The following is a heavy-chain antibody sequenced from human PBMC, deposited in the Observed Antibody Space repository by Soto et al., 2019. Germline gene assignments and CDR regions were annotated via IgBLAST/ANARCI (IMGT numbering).Heavy chain of an antibody. D-gene: IGHD4-17*01. CDR1: GGTFSSYT. CDR3: ARVGPDYGDYGHFDN. V-gene: IGHV1-69*02. J-gene: IGHJ4*02. Sequence: QVQLVQSGAEVKKPGSSVKVSCKASGGTFSSYTFSWVRQAPGQGLEWMGRIIPMLDIANYAQKFQGRVTITADKSTSTAYMELRSLRSDDTAVYYCARVGPDYGDYGHFDNWGQGTLVTVSS. CDR2: IIPMLDIA.